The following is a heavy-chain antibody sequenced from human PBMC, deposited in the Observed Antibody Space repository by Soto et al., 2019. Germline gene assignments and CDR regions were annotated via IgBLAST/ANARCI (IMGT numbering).Heavy chain of an antibody. D-gene: IGHD2-2*02. CDR1: GFTFSSYA. CDR3: AKEMGYCSSTSCYSDYYYGMDV. Sequence: GGSLRLSCAASGFTFSSYAMSWVRQAPGKGLEWVSAISGSGGSTYYADSVKGRFTISRDNSKNTLYLQMNSLRAEDTAVYYCAKEMGYCSSTSCYSDYYYGMDVWGQGTTVTVSS. CDR2: ISGSGGST. J-gene: IGHJ6*02. V-gene: IGHV3-23*01.